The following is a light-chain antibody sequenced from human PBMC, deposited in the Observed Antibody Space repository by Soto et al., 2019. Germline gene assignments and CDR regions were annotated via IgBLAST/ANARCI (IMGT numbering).Light chain of an antibody. Sequence: EIVLTQSPGTLSLSPGERATLSCRASQSVSSSYLAWYQQKPGQAPRLLIYGASSRATGIPDRFSGSGSGTDFTLTISRLEPEDFAVDYCQQYGNPPWNVGQGTKVEIK. CDR3: QQYGNPPWN. V-gene: IGKV3-20*01. CDR1: QSVSSSY. CDR2: GAS. J-gene: IGKJ1*01.